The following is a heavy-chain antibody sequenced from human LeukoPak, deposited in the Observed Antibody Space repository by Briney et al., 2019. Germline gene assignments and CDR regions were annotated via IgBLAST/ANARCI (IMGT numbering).Heavy chain of an antibody. CDR3: XXXXXPYYYDSSGYYY. Sequence: GGSLRLSCAASGFTFGNYWMSWVRQAPGKGLEWLANIKTDGNGENYVDSVKGRFTISRDNAKNSLYLQMNSLRAEDTAGYCFXXXXXPYYYDSSGYYYWGQGTLVTVSS. D-gene: IGHD3-22*01. V-gene: IGHV3-7*01. CDR2: IKTDGNGE. CDR1: GFTFGNYW. J-gene: IGHJ4*02.